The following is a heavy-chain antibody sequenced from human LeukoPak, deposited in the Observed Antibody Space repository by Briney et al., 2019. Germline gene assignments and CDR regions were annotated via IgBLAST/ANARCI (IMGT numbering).Heavy chain of an antibody. CDR3: AGDKNLFWFYH. Sequence: SETPSLTCTVPGGSISSTNFYWGWVRQSPGKGLEWIASIQRSGSTYYNPSLKSRVAISIDTSKSQFSLRLNSVTAADTAVYYCAGDKNLFWFYHWGQGTLVTVSS. D-gene: IGHD3-9*01. CDR2: IQRSGST. CDR1: GGSISSTNFY. V-gene: IGHV4-39*07. J-gene: IGHJ4*02.